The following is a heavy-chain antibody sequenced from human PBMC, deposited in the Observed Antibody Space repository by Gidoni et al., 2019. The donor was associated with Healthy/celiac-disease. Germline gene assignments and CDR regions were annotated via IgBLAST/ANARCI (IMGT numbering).Heavy chain of an antibody. J-gene: IGHJ6*02. CDR1: GGSVSSGSYY. CDR2: IYYSGST. CDR3: AAVGYGMDV. D-gene: IGHD6-25*01. Sequence: TVSGGSVSSGSYYWSWIRQPPGKGLEWIGYIYYSGSTNYNPSLKSRVTISVDTSKNQFSLKLSSVTAADTAVYYCAAVGYGMDVWGQGTTVTVSS. V-gene: IGHV4-61*01.